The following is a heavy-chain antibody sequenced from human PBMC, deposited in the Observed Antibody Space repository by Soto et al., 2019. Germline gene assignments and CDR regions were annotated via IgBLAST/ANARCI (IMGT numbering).Heavy chain of an antibody. CDR2: ISWNSGSI. Sequence: GGSLRLSCAASGFTFDDYAMHWVRQAPGKGLEWVSGISWNSGSIGYADSVKGRFTISRDNAKNSLYLQMNSLRAEDTALYYCAKDIDSSWRGGFDYWGQGTLVTVSS. J-gene: IGHJ4*02. CDR3: AKDIDSSWRGGFDY. D-gene: IGHD6-13*01. V-gene: IGHV3-9*01. CDR1: GFTFDDYA.